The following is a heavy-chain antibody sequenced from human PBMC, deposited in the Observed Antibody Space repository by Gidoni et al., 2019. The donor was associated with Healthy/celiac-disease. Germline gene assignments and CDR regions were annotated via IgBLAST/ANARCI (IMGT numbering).Heavy chain of an antibody. CDR2: ISGSGGST. D-gene: IGHD3-10*01. J-gene: IGHJ4*02. CDR3: AKPQGGITMVRGVMTPFDY. V-gene: IGHV3-23*01. CDR1: GFTLSSHA. Sequence: VQLLESGGGLVQPGGSLSLCCAASGFTLSSHAMSWVRQAPGKGLEWVSAISGSGGSTYYADSVKGRFTISRDNSKNTLYLQMNSLRAEDTAVYYCAKPQGGITMVRGVMTPFDYWGQGTLVTVSS.